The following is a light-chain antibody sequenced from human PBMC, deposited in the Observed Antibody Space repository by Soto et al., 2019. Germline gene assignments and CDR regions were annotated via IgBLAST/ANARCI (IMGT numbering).Light chain of an antibody. CDR2: GAS. Sequence: GLPRSPGTLSLSPGEIATLSSRASQSVSSGYLAWYQQKPGQAPRLLISGASSRATGIPDRFSGSGSGTDFTLTISRLEPEDFAVYYCQQYGSSPKTFGQGTKVDIK. CDR3: QQYGSSPKT. V-gene: IGKV3-20*01. CDR1: QSVSSGY. J-gene: IGKJ1*01.